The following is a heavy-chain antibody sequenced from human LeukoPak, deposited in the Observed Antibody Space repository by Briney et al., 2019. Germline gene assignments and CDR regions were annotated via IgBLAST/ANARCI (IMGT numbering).Heavy chain of an antibody. Sequence: ASVKVSCKASGYTLTELSMHWVRQAPGKGLEWMGGFDPEDGETIYAQKFQGRVTMTEDTSTDTAYMELSSLRSEDTAVYYCATDHYGDPLRAFDIWGQGTMVTVSS. CDR2: FDPEDGET. J-gene: IGHJ3*02. CDR1: GYTLTELS. D-gene: IGHD4-17*01. CDR3: ATDHYGDPLRAFDI. V-gene: IGHV1-24*01.